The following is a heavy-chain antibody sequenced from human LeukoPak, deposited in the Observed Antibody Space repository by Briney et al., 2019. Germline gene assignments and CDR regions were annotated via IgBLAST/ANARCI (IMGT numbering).Heavy chain of an antibody. CDR3: VNDRDPYSSGTWDS. Sequence: GGSLRLSCIASGFTFNKYGMHWARQAPGRGLEWVAVRSDDGRAQHYVDSVRGRFTISRDNSRNTLSLQMNSLRPEDTAMYFCVNDRDPYSSGTWDSWGQGTLVIVSS. V-gene: IGHV3-30*18. D-gene: IGHD3-22*01. CDR2: RSDDGRAQ. J-gene: IGHJ1*01. CDR1: GFTFNKYG.